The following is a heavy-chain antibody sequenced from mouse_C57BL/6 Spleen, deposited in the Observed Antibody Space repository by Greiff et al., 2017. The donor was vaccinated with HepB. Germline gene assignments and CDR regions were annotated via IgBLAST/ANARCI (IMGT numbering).Heavy chain of an antibody. J-gene: IGHJ2*01. CDR1: GFTFSDYG. CDR2: ISNLAYSI. D-gene: IGHD2-4*01. CDR3: ARHRNDYDEGGDYFDY. V-gene: IGHV5-15*01. Sequence: EVKLVESGGGLVQPGGSLKLSCAASGFTFSDYGMAWVRQAPRKGPEWVAFISNLAYSIYYADTVTGRFTISRENAKNTLYLEMSSLRSEDTAMYYCARHRNDYDEGGDYFDYWGQGTTLTVSS.